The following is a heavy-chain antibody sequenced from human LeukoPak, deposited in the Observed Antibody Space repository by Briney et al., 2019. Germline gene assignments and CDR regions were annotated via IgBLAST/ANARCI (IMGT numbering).Heavy chain of an antibody. J-gene: IGHJ4*02. Sequence: GGSLRLSCAASGFTFSSYAMSWVRQAPGKGLEWVSIISSSGGSTYYADSVKGRFTISRDNSENTQHLQMSSLRAEDTAVYYCAKDLTVAEVCWGQGTLVIVSS. V-gene: IGHV3-23*01. CDR1: GFTFSSYA. CDR3: AKDLTVAEVC. CDR2: ISSSGGST. D-gene: IGHD6-19*01.